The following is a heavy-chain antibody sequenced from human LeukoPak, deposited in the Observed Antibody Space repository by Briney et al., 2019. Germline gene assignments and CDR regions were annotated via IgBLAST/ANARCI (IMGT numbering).Heavy chain of an antibody. Sequence: AGGSLRLSCAASGFTFSSYAMSWVRQAPGKGLEWVSAISGSGGSTYYADSVKGRFTISRDNSKNTLYLQMNSLRAEDTAVYYCARYGRIAAAGTPEYFQHWGQGTLVTVSS. CDR1: GFTFSSYA. J-gene: IGHJ1*01. CDR2: ISGSGGST. V-gene: IGHV3-23*01. D-gene: IGHD6-13*01. CDR3: ARYGRIAAAGTPEYFQH.